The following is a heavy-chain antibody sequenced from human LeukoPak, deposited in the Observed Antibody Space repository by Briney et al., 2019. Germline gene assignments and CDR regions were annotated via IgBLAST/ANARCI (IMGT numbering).Heavy chain of an antibody. CDR3: ARDRGPYVGIDNNWFDP. D-gene: IGHD3-10*02. Sequence: GGSRKLSCLASGFTFKLSAMTWVRQAPGKGLEWVLAIGGTGDNTYHADSVKGRFTISRDNSRNTLYLQMDSLRAEDTATYYCARDRGPYVGIDNNWFDPWGQGTLVIVSS. V-gene: IGHV3-23*01. CDR1: GFTFKLSA. CDR2: IGGTGDNT. J-gene: IGHJ5*02.